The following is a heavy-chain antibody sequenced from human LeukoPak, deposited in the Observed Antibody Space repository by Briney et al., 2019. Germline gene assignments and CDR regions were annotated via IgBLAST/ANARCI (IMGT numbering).Heavy chain of an antibody. D-gene: IGHD3-22*01. CDR2: INTNTGNP. V-gene: IGHV7-4-1*02. Sequence: SVKVSCQASGYTFTGYYMHWVRQAPGQGLEWMGWINTNTGNPTYAQGFTGRFVFSLDTSVSTAYLQISSLKAEDTAVYYCARVLSGYYPYYYYYMDVWGKGTTVTASS. J-gene: IGHJ6*03. CDR1: GYTFTGYY. CDR3: ARVLSGYYPYYYYYMDV.